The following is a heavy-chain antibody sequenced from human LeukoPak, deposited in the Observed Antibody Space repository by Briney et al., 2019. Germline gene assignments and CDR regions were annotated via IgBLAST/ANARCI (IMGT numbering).Heavy chain of an antibody. CDR1: GGSVSTSTYY. V-gene: IGHV4-39*01. D-gene: IGHD4-17*01. CDR3: ASPNGDTSDY. Sequence: SETLSLTCTVSGGSVSTSTYYWGWIRQPPGKGLEWIGSIYYSGRTYYNPSLKSRVTMSVDTSKNQFSLKLSSVAAADTAVYYCASPNGDTSDYWGQGTPVTVSS. J-gene: IGHJ4*02. CDR2: IYYSGRT.